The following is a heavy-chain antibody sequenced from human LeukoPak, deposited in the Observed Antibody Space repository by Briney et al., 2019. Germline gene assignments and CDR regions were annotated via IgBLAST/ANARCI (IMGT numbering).Heavy chain of an antibody. Sequence: PGGSLRLSCAASGFTFTTYGMHWVRQAPGKGLEWVAIIWYDGSNKYYVDSVKGRFTISRDNSKNTLYLQMNSLRDEDTAVYYCARHGGSWTFDYWGRGTLVTVSS. CDR1: GFTFTTYG. V-gene: IGHV3-33*01. D-gene: IGHD6-13*01. CDR2: IWYDGSNK. CDR3: ARHGGSWTFDY. J-gene: IGHJ4*02.